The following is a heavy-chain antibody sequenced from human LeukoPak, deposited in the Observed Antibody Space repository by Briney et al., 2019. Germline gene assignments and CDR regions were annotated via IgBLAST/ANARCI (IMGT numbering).Heavy chain of an antibody. CDR2: ISGSGGST. J-gene: IGHJ4*02. CDR3: AIPDPYYYDSSGYYGY. V-gene: IGHV3-23*01. CDR1: GFTFSSYA. D-gene: IGHD3-22*01. Sequence: GGSLRLSCAASGFTFSSYAMSWVRQAPGKGLEWVSAISGSGGSTYYADSVKGRFTISRDNSKNTLYLQMNSLRAEDTAVYYCAIPDPYYYDSSGYYGYWGQGTLVTVSS.